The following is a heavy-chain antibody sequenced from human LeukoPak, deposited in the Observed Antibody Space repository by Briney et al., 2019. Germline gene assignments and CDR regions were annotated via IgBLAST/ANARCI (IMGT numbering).Heavy chain of an antibody. V-gene: IGHV3-48*03. Sequence: PGGSLRLSCAASGFTFNSYEMNWVRQAPGKGLEWVSYISSSGSTIYYADSVKGRFAISRDNSKNTLYLQMNSLRAEDTAVYYCAKSDYYDSPNQFDYWGQGTLVTVSS. CDR1: GFTFNSYE. CDR2: ISSSGSTI. D-gene: IGHD3-22*01. J-gene: IGHJ4*02. CDR3: AKSDYYDSPNQFDY.